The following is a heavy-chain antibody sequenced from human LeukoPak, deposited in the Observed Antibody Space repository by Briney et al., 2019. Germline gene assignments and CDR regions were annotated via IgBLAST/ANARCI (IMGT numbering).Heavy chain of an antibody. CDR1: GXSIXSFF. CDR3: ARDLRGDGGHFDY. J-gene: IGHJ4*02. V-gene: IGHV4-4*07. D-gene: IGHD4-23*01. CDR2: IYTXGGT. Sequence: SETLSLTCTVSGXSIXSFFXSXVXXPAXXXXXWXGRIYTXGGTNYXPSLKSRVTVSVDTSKNHFSLKLSSVTATDTAVYYCARDLRGDGGHFDYWGQGTLVTVSS.